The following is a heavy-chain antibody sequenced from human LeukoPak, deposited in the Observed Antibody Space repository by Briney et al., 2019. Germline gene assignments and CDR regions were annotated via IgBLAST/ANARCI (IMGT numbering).Heavy chain of an antibody. CDR3: ARRTAMVTFDY. D-gene: IGHD5-18*01. Sequence: GESLKISCAASGFTFSDYYMSWIRQAPGKGLEWVSYISSSGSTIYYADSVKGRFTISRDNAKNSLYLQMNSLRAEDTAVYYCARRTAMVTFDYWGQGTLVTVSS. J-gene: IGHJ4*02. CDR1: GFTFSDYY. V-gene: IGHV3-11*01. CDR2: ISSSGSTI.